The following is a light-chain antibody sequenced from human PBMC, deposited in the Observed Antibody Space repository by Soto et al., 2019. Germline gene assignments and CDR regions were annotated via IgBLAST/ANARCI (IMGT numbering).Light chain of an antibody. CDR1: QSVSSY. CDR2: DAS. CDR3: QQRSNWPPPLT. V-gene: IGKV3-11*01. Sequence: EIVFTQSPATLSLSPGERATLSCRASQSVSSYLAWYQQKPGQAPRPLIYDASNRATGIPARFSGSGSGTDFTLTISSLEPEDFAVYYCQQRSNWPPPLTFGGGTKVDIK. J-gene: IGKJ4*01.